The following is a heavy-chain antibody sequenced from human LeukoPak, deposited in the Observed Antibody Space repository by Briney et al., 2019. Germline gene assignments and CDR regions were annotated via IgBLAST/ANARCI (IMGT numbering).Heavy chain of an antibody. D-gene: IGHD2-2*01. CDR3: ARDLSPSRCSTTSCPQGFDY. J-gene: IGHJ4*02. V-gene: IGHV3-7*01. CDR1: RFTFSSYW. CDR2: IKQDGSEK. Sequence: GGSLRLSCAASRFTFSSYWMSWVRRAPGKGLEWVANIKQDGSEKYYVDSVKGRFTISRDNAKNSLYLQMNSLRAEDTAVYFCARDLSPSRCSTTSCPQGFDYWGQGTLVTVSS.